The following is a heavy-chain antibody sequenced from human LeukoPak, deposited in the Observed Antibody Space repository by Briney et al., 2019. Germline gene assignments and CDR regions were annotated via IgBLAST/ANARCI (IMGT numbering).Heavy chain of an antibody. CDR3: ARVFQSYRIAVAGMYPYYYMDV. CDR1: GVSFSGYY. V-gene: IGHV4-34*01. Sequence: SETLSLTCAVYGVSFSGYYWSWIRQPPGKGLEWIGEINHSGSTNYNPSLKSRVTISVDTSKNQFSLKLSSVTAADTAVYYCARVFQSYRIAVAGMYPYYYMDVWGKGATVTVSS. D-gene: IGHD6-19*01. CDR2: INHSGST. J-gene: IGHJ6*03.